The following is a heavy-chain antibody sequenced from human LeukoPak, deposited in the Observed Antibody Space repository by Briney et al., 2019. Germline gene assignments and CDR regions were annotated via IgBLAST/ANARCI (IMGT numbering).Heavy chain of an antibody. D-gene: IGHD1-26*01. CDR2: ISGGGGGT. CDR3: AKGGKWDVTPFDY. V-gene: IGHV3-23*01. J-gene: IGHJ4*02. CDR1: GFTFTSYS. Sequence: GGSLRLSCAASGFTFTSYSMNWIRQAPGKGLEWVSTISGGGGGTYYADSVKGRFTISRDNSKNTLYLQVNSLRAEDTAVYYCAKGGKWDVTPFDYWGQGTLVTVSS.